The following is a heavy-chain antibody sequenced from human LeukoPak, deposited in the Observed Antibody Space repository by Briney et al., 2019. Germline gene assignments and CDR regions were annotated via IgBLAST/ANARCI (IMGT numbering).Heavy chain of an antibody. V-gene: IGHV4-59*01. J-gene: IGHJ5*02. CDR2: IYYSGST. CDR1: GGSIRSYY. CDR3: ARDGPPCSSTSCYRRRWFDP. D-gene: IGHD2-2*01. Sequence: SETLSLTCSVSGGSIRSYYWSWIRQPPGKGLEWIGYIYYSGSTNYNPSLKSRVTISVDTSKNQFSLKLSSVTAADTAVYYCARDGPPCSSTSCYRRRWFDPWGQGTLVTVSS.